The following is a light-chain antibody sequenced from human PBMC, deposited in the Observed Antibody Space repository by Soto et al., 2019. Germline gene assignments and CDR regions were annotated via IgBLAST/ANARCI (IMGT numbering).Light chain of an antibody. Sequence: QSALTQPASVSGSPGQSITISCTGTSSDVGGYNFVSWYQQHPGKAPKLKIYDVTNRPSGVSNRFSGSKSGNTASLTISGLQAEDEADYYCLSYSSSTSPYVLGTATKLTVL. CDR2: DVT. CDR3: LSYSSSTSPYV. CDR1: SSDVGGYNF. J-gene: IGLJ1*01. V-gene: IGLV2-14*01.